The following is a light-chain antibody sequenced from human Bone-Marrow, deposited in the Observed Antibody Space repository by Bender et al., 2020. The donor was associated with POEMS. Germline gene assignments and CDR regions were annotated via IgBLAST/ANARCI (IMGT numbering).Light chain of an antibody. V-gene: IGLV4-69*01. Sequence: QLVLTQSPSASASLGASVKLTCTLSSGHSTFAIAWHQQRPEKGPRYLMKVNSDGSHNKGDGIPDRFSGSSSGAERYLTISSLQSEDEADYYCQTWGTGIVVFGGGTRVTVL. CDR3: QTWGTGIVV. CDR2: VNSDGSH. CDR1: SGHSTFA. J-gene: IGLJ2*01.